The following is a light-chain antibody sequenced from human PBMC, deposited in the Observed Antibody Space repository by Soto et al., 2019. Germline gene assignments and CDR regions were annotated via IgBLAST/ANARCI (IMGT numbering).Light chain of an antibody. CDR2: GAS. CDR1: QSVSSSY. Sequence: EIVLTQSPGTLSLSPGERATLSCTASQSVSSSYLGWYQQKPGQAPRLLIYGASSRPTGIPDRFSGSGSGTDFPLTSSRLEPEDFAVYDCERDGGSSLYTFGQGTQLEIK. J-gene: IGKJ2*01. V-gene: IGKV3-20*01. CDR3: ERDGGSSLYT.